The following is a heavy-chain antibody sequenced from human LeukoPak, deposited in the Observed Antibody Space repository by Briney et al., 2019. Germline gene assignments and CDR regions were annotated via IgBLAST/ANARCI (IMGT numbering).Heavy chain of an antibody. D-gene: IGHD3-10*01. CDR1: GGTFSSYA. V-gene: IGHV1-8*03. CDR3: ARAVGSGSFQTYYYYMDV. CDR2: MNPNSGNT. J-gene: IGHJ6*03. Sequence: ASVKVSCKASGGTFSSYAINWVRQATGQGLEWMGWMNPNSGNTGYAQKFQGRVTITRNTSISTAYMELSSLRSEDTAVYYCARAVGSGSFQTYYYYMDVWGKGTTVTISS.